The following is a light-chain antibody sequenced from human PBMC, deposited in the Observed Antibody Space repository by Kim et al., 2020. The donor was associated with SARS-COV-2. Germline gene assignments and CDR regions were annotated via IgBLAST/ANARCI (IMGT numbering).Light chain of an antibody. J-gene: IGLJ3*02. CDR1: SGHSSYA. CDR3: QTWGTGSWV. V-gene: IGLV4-69*02. CDR2: LNSDGTH. Sequence: QLVLTQSPSASASLGASVKLTCTLSSGHSSYAIAWHQQQPEKGPRFLMKLNSDGTHTKGDGIPDRFSGSSSGAERYLTISSLQSYDEADYYCQTWGTGSWVFGGGTQLTVL.